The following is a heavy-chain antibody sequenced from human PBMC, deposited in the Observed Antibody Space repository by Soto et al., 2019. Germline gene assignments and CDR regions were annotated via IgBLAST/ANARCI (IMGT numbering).Heavy chain of an antibody. D-gene: IGHD4-17*01. V-gene: IGHV3-11*01. CDR3: ARDFDADSRTDFDY. J-gene: IGHJ4*02. CDR2: ISGNGRII. Sequence: QVQLVESGGGLVKPGGSLRLSCATSGFIFSDYYMHWIRQAPGKGLEWISYISGNGRIIQYADSAKGRFTISRDNAQNSLYLHMISLRAEDTALYFCARDFDADSRTDFDYWGQGTLVTVSS. CDR1: GFIFSDYY.